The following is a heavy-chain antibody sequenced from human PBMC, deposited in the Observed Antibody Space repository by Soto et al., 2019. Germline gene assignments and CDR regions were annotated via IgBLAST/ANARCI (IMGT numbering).Heavy chain of an antibody. D-gene: IGHD3-3*01. J-gene: IGHJ4*02. Sequence: EVQLLESGGGLVQPGGSLRLSCAASGFTSSIYAMTWVRQAPGKGLAWVSGISASGDTTYYADSVKGRFTISRDNSKNTLYLHMNSLRAEDTAVYYCAKDTTTFGVRLEFDYWGQGTLVTVSS. V-gene: IGHV3-23*01. CDR1: GFTSSIYA. CDR3: AKDTTTFGVRLEFDY. CDR2: ISASGDTT.